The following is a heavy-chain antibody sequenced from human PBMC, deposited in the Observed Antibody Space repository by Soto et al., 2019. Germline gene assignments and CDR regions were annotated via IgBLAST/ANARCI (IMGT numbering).Heavy chain of an antibody. CDR1: GGSINNYY. CDR2: IYYTGTT. Sequence: SSETLSLTCTVSGGSINNYYWTWIRQSPERGLEWIGYIYYTGTTGYNPSLNSRVSMSVDFSKNQFTLDLTSVTAVDTAIYYCVRVYTGSYGAFDFWGQGKMVTVSS. J-gene: IGHJ3*01. D-gene: IGHD3-10*01. CDR3: VRVYTGSYGAFDF. V-gene: IGHV4-59*13.